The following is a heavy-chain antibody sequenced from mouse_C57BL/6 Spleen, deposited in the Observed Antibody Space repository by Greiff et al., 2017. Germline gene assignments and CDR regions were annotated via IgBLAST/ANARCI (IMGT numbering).Heavy chain of an antibody. CDR3: ATDNTVEGRYAMDY. J-gene: IGHJ4*01. D-gene: IGHD1-1*01. CDR2: IDPENGDT. Sequence: DVQLQESGAELVRPGASVKLSCTASGFNIKDDYMHWVKQRPEQGLEWIGWIDPENGDTESASKFQGKATITADTSSNTAYLQLSSLTSEDTAVDDWATDNTVEGRYAMDYWGQGTSVTVSS. CDR1: GFNIKDDY. V-gene: IGHV14-4*01.